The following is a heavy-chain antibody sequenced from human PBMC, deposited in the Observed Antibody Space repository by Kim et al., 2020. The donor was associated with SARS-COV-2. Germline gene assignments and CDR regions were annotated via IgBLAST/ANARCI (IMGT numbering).Heavy chain of an antibody. V-gene: IGHV1-18*01. Sequence: ASVKVSCKASGYTFTSYGISWVRQAPGQGLEWMGWNSAYNGNTNYAQNLQGRVTMTTDTSTSTAYMELRSLRSDDTAVYYCARGGWKRWYDDAFDIWGQGTMVTVSS. CDR1: GYTFTSYG. CDR3: ARGGWKRWYDDAFDI. CDR2: NSAYNGNT. J-gene: IGHJ3*02. D-gene: IGHD2-15*01.